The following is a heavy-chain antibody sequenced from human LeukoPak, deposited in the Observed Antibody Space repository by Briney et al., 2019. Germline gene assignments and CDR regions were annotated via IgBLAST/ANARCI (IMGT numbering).Heavy chain of an antibody. CDR2: IIPIFGTA. CDR1: GGTFSSYA. V-gene: IGHV1-69*13. J-gene: IGHJ6*02. Sequence: TVKASCKASGGTFSSYAISWVRQAPGQGLEWMGGIIPIFGTANYAQKFQGRVTITADESTSTAYMELSSLRSEDTAVYYCARLPLRSIAVGYYGMDVWGQGTTVTVSS. D-gene: IGHD6-6*01. CDR3: ARLPLRSIAVGYYGMDV.